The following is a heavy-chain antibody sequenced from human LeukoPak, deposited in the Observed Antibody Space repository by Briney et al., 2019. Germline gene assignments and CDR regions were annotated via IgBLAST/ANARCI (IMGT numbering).Heavy chain of an antibody. CDR2: IYAGDSDT. D-gene: IGHD3-22*01. CDR3: ARHEYFSDSSGFYPDY. V-gene: IGHV5-51*01. CDR1: GYKFTSFW. Sequence: GESLKISCKGSGYKFTSFWITWVRQMPGKGLEWMGIIYAGDSDTKYSPSFQGQVTISADKSISTAYLQWSSLKASDTAMYYCARHEYFSDSSGFYPDYWSQGTLVTVSS. J-gene: IGHJ4*02.